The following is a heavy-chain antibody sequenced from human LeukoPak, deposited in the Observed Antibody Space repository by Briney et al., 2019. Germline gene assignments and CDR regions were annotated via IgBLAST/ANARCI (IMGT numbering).Heavy chain of an antibody. J-gene: IGHJ4*02. CDR2: IYYSGST. D-gene: IGHD3-3*01. CDR3: ARLVYDFWSGYIFDY. V-gene: IGHV4-39*01. CDR1: GGSISSSSYY. Sequence: PSETLSLTCNVSGGSISSSSYYWGWIRQPPGKGLEWIGSIYYSGSTYYNPSLKSRVTISVDTSKNQFSLTLSSVTAADTAVYYCARLVYDFWSGYIFDYWGQGTLVTVSS.